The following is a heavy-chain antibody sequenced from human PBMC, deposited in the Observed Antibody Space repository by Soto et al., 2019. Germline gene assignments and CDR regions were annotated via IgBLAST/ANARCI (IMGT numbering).Heavy chain of an antibody. J-gene: IGHJ5*02. V-gene: IGHV1-18*04. CDR3: ARDQNFFDSSGYYDH. Sequence: QIQLVQSAAEVKKPGASVKVSCKTSGYTFVSYGISWVRQAPGQGLEWMGWISPYNGNTNFAQRFRGRFTLTTDTSTDIVYMDLGSLKSDDTAVYYCARDQNFFDSSGYYDHWGQGTLITVSS. CDR1: GYTFVSYG. CDR2: ISPYNGNT. D-gene: IGHD3-22*01.